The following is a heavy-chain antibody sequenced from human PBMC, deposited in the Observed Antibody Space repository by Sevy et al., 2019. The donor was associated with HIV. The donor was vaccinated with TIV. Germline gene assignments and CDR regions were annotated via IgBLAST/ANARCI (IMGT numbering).Heavy chain of an antibody. V-gene: IGHV3-21*01. J-gene: IGHJ4*02. CDR2: ISSYSYI. Sequence: GGSLRLSCEASGFTFTSYSMNWVRQAPGKGLEWVSSISSYSYISYADSVKGRFTVSRDNAKNSLYLRMSSLRAEDMAVYYCARDGGNYFDYWGQGTLVTVSS. CDR1: GFTFTSYS. D-gene: IGHD3-16*01. CDR3: ARDGGNYFDY.